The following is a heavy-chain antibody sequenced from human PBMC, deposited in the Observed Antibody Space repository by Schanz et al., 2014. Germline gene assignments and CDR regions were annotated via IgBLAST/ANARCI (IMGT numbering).Heavy chain of an antibody. J-gene: IGHJ4*02. D-gene: IGHD3-22*01. CDR1: GFTFSTYA. CDR2: ISGSGGST. Sequence: EEQLLQSGGGLVQPGGSLRLSCAASGFTFSTYAMSWVRQAPGKGLEWVLAISGSGGSTYYADSVKGRFTISRDNSKNTLYLQMNSLRAEDTAVYYCAKDPSHGDYDYYFDYWGQGTLVTVSS. CDR3: AKDPSHGDYDYYFDY. V-gene: IGHV3-23*01.